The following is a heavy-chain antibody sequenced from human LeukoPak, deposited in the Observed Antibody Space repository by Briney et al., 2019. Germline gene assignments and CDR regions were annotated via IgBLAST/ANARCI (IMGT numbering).Heavy chain of an antibody. CDR1: GGSISSYY. Sequence: SETLSLTCTVSGGSISSYYWNWIRQPAGKGLEWIGRIYTSGSTNYNPSLKSRVTMSVDTSKNQFSLNLISVTAADTAVYYCARDLTDYYELDYWGQGTMVTVSS. CDR2: IYTSGST. J-gene: IGHJ3*01. V-gene: IGHV4-4*07. CDR3: ARDLTDYYELDY. D-gene: IGHD3-22*01.